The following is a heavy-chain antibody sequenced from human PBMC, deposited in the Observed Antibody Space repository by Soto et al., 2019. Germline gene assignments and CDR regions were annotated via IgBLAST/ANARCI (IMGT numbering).Heavy chain of an antibody. D-gene: IGHD3-10*01. CDR3: ARGELFWDV. J-gene: IGHJ6*04. V-gene: IGHV4-39*01. Sequence: SETLSLTCTVSGDSIRSSPYYWGWIRQAPGKGLEWIGSFYSGGNNNYNPSLKSRVAISLATSKTQFSLTLSSVTAADTAVYYCARGELFWDVWGKGTTVTVSS. CDR2: FYSGGNN. CDR1: GDSIRSSPYY.